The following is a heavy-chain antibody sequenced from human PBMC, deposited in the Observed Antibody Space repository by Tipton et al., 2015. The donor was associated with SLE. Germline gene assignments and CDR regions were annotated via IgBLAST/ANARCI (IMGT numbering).Heavy chain of an antibody. CDR3: AKDLGEHQLDH. D-gene: IGHD1-1*01. V-gene: IGHV3-21*01. CDR2: ISSSSSYI. J-gene: IGHJ4*02. Sequence: GSLRLSCAASGFTFSSYSMNWVRQAPGKGLEWVSSISSSSSYIYYADSVKGRFTISRDNAKNSLYLQMNSLRPEDTAVYYCAKDLGEHQLDHWGQGTLVTVSS. CDR1: GFTFSSYS.